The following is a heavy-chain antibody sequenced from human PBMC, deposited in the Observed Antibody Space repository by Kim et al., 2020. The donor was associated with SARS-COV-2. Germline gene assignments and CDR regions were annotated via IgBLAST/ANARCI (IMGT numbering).Heavy chain of an antibody. J-gene: IGHJ4*02. V-gene: IGHV3-33*01. D-gene: IGHD6-19*01. Sequence: YAGSIKGRFTISGDNSKNTLYLQMSRLRAEDTAVYYCARDWLYSSGWFDYWGQGTLVTVSS. CDR3: ARDWLYSSGWFDY.